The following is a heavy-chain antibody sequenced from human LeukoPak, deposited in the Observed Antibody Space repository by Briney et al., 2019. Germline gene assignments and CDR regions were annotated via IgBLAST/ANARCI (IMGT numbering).Heavy chain of an antibody. Sequence: ASETLSLTCTVSGGSISSYYWSWIRQPAGKGLEWFGRIYTSGSTNYNPSLKSRVTMSVDTSKNQFSLKLSSVTAADTAVYYCAGQYYDILTGYYRFDYWGQGTLVTVSS. V-gene: IGHV4-4*07. CDR2: IYTSGST. CDR1: GGSISSYY. D-gene: IGHD3-9*01. J-gene: IGHJ4*02. CDR3: AGQYYDILTGYYRFDY.